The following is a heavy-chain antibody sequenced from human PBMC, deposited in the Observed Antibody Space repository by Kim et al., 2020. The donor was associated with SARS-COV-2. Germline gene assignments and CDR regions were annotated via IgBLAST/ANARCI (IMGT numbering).Heavy chain of an antibody. V-gene: IGHV5-10-1*01. CDR1: GYSFTSYW. Sequence: GESLKISCKGSGYSFTSYWNSWVRQMPGKGLEWMGRIDPSDSYTNYSPSFQGHVTISADKSISTAYLQWSSLKASDTAMYYCARWHYYDSSGYRDAFDIWGQGTMVTVSS. CDR3: ARWHYYDSSGYRDAFDI. D-gene: IGHD3-22*01. CDR2: IDPSDSYT. J-gene: IGHJ3*02.